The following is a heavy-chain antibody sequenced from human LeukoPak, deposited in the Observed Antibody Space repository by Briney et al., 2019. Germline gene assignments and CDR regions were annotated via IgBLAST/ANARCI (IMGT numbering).Heavy chain of an antibody. Sequence: KSGGSLRLSCAASGFTFSSYSMNWVRQAPGKGLEWVSSISSSSGYIYYADSVKGRFTISRDNAKSSLYLQMNSLRAEDTAVYYCARDKSHSSGWYSSAFDIWGQGTMVTVSS. CDR3: ARDKSHSSGWYSSAFDI. J-gene: IGHJ3*02. V-gene: IGHV3-21*01. CDR2: ISSSSGYI. D-gene: IGHD6-19*01. CDR1: GFTFSSYS.